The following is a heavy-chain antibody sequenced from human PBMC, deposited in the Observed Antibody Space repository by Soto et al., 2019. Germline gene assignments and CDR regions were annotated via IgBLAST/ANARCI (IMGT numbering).Heavy chain of an antibody. V-gene: IGHV3-30*18. Sequence: QVQLVESGGGVVQPGRSLRLSCAASGFTFPRFGMHWVRQAPGKGLEWVALITYEGSQIYYADAVKGRFTISRDNGDKTLSLQMDNLRTEDTSTYFCAKVRGEMNSANYYGLDVWGQGTTFTVSS. CDR3: AKVRGEMNSANYYGLDV. CDR1: GFTFPRFG. CDR2: ITYEGSQI. J-gene: IGHJ6*02. D-gene: IGHD1-7*01.